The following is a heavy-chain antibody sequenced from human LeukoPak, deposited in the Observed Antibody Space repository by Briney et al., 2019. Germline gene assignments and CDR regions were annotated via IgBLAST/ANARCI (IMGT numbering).Heavy chain of an antibody. CDR3: VTDYGDYESGY. CDR2: INPNSGGT. CDR1: GYTFTDYY. J-gene: IGHJ4*02. Sequence: ASVKLSCKASGYTFTDYYMHWVRQAPGQGLVWMGWINPNSGGTDYAQKFQGRVTMTRDTSISTAYMELSRLRSDDTAVYYCVTDYGDYESGYWGQGTLVTVSS. V-gene: IGHV1-2*02. D-gene: IGHD4-17*01.